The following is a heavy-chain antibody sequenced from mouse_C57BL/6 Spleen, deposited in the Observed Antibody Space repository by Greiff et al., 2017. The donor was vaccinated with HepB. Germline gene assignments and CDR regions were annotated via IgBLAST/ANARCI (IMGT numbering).Heavy chain of an antibody. Sequence: QVQLKQPGAELVRPGSSVRLSCKASGYTFTSYWMHWVKQRPIQGLEWIGNIDPSDSETHYNQKFKDKATLTVDKSSSTAYMQLSSLTSEDSAVYYCARGGGDFDYWGQGTTLTVSS. V-gene: IGHV1-52*01. CDR2: IDPSDSET. CDR3: ARGGGDFDY. J-gene: IGHJ2*01. CDR1: GYTFTSYW.